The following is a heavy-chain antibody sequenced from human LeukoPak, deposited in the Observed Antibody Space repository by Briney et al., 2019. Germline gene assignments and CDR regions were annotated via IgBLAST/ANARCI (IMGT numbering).Heavy chain of an antibody. J-gene: IGHJ3*02. V-gene: IGHV4-31*03. D-gene: IGHD5-24*01. CDR2: IYYSGST. CDR1: GGSISSDDYC. Sequence: SETLSLTCSVSGGSISSDDYCWNWVRQHPGKGLEWIGYIYYSGSTYYNPSLKSRVALSVDTSKNQFSLKLSSLTAADTAVYYCAKSREEIRGLDAFDIWGQGTMVTVSS. CDR3: AKSREEIRGLDAFDI.